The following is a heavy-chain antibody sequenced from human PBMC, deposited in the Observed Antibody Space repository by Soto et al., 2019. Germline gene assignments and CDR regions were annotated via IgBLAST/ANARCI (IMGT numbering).Heavy chain of an antibody. Sequence: PSETLSLTCTVSGGSISSYYWSWIRQPPGKGLEWIGYIYYSGSTNYNPSLKSRVTISVDTSKNQFSLKLSSVTAADTAVYYCGRVGPPGGYSYVGFDYWGQGTLVTVSS. D-gene: IGHD5-18*01. J-gene: IGHJ4*02. V-gene: IGHV4-59*01. CDR2: IYYSGST. CDR3: GRVGPPGGYSYVGFDY. CDR1: GGSISSYY.